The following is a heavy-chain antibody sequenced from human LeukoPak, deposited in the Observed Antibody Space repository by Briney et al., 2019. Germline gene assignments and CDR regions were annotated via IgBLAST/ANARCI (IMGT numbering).Heavy chain of an antibody. V-gene: IGHV4-59*01. Sequence: SETLSLTCTVSGGSISSYYWSWIRQPPGKGLEWIGYIYYSGSTNYNPSLKSRVTISVDTSKNQFSLKLSSVTAADTAVYYCARIYPIDYYDSSGTWGGYFDYWGRGTLVTVSS. J-gene: IGHJ4*02. CDR2: IYYSGST. D-gene: IGHD3-22*01. CDR1: GGSISSYY. CDR3: ARIYPIDYYDSSGTWGGYFDY.